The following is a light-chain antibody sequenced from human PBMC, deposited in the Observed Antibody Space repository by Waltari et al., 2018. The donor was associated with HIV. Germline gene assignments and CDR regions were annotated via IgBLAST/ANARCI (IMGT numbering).Light chain of an antibody. CDR1: SSNIGSYS. CDR3: TTWDHSLFGHVV. CDR2: SNS. J-gene: IGLJ2*01. Sequence: QSVLTQPPSASGTPGQRVTISCSGGSSNIGSYSVNWYQQLPRTAPKLLIYSNSQRPSGVPDLFSGSKSGTSASLAISGLQSEDEADYYCTTWDHSLFGHVVFGGGTRLTVV. V-gene: IGLV1-44*01.